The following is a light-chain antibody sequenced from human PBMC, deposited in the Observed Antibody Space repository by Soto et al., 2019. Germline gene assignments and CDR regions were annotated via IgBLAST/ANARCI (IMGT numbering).Light chain of an antibody. Sequence: SYELTQPPSVSVAPGQTARIACGGNNIGSSSVHWYQQKPGQAPVVVVYGDSARPSGIPERFSGSKSGTSASLAITGLQAEDEADYYCQSYDSSLSGYVFGTGTKVTVL. V-gene: IGLV3-21*02. J-gene: IGLJ1*01. CDR3: QSYDSSLSGYV. CDR2: GDS. CDR1: NIGSSS.